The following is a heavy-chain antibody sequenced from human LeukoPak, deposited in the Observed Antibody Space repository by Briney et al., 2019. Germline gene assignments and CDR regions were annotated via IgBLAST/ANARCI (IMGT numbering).Heavy chain of an antibody. V-gene: IGHV4-59*08. CDR1: GGSISSYY. CDR2: IYYSGST. Sequence: SETLSLTCTVSGGSISSYYWSWIRQPPGKGLEWIGDIYYSGSTNYNPSLKSRVTISVDTSKNQFSLKLRSVTTADTAVYYCARQQHYDSSGYYDYWGQGTLVTVSS. J-gene: IGHJ4*02. D-gene: IGHD3-22*01. CDR3: ARQQHYDSSGYYDY.